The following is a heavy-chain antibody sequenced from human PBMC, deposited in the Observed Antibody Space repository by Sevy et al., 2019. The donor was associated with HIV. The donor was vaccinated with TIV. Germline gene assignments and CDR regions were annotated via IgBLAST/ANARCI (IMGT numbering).Heavy chain of an antibody. CDR2: ISHDGRNNK. D-gene: IGHD3-10*01. J-gene: IGHJ5*02. CDR1: GFTFSSYG. Sequence: GGSLRLSCAASGFTFSSYGMHWVRQAPGKGLEWVAVISHDGRNNKYNADSVKGRFTISRDNSKNTLYLQMNSLRADDTAIYYCARDRGEILRSAFKSWGQGTLVTVSS. V-gene: IGHV3-30*12. CDR3: ARDRGEILRSAFKS.